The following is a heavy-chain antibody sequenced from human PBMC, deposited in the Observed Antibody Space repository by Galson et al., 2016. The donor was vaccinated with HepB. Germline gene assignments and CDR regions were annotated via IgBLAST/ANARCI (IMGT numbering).Heavy chain of an antibody. J-gene: IGHJ4*02. CDR2: IYYSGETT. V-gene: IGHV4-39*07. D-gene: IGHD5-18*01. CDR3: ARISSAIPNY. Sequence: ETLSLTCAVFGGSFNSYYWGWIRQPPGKVLEWIGSIYYSGETTYYTPSLKSRATVSLDTSKNQFSLELTSVTAADTAVYYCARISSAIPNYWGQGTLVTVSS. CDR1: GGSFNSYY.